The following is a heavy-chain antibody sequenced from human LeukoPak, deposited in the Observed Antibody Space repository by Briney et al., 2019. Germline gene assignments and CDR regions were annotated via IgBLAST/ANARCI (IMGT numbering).Heavy chain of an antibody. J-gene: IGHJ4*02. Sequence: PGGSLRLSCAASGFTFSTYGMSWVRQAQGEGLEWVSAISPRGADTYYADSVKDRFTISRDNYKDTLYLQLNSLRAEDTAIYYCATRSDYSDTTNLFDIWGQGTLVTVS. CDR1: GFTFSTYG. CDR3: ATRSDYSDTTNLFDI. D-gene: IGHD4-11*01. V-gene: IGHV3-23*01. CDR2: ISPRGADT.